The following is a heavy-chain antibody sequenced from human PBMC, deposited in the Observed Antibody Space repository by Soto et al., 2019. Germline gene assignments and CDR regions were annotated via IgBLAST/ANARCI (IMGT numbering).Heavy chain of an antibody. CDR2: ISAYNGNT. CDR3: ARGMGAVAGTYSGY. J-gene: IGHJ4*02. CDR1: GGTFSSYA. V-gene: IGHV1-18*01. D-gene: IGHD6-19*01. Sequence: ASVKVSCKASGGTFSSYAISWVRQAPGQGLEWMGWISAYNGNTNYAQKLQGRVTMTTDTSTSTAYMELRSLRSDDTAVYYCARGMGAVAGTYSGYWGQGTLVTVSS.